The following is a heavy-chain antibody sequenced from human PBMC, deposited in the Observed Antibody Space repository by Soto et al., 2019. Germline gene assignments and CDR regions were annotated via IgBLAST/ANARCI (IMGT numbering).Heavy chain of an antibody. CDR3: ASKYSGSYHEDYYYYYYGMDV. J-gene: IGHJ6*02. Sequence: GASVKVSCKASGGTFSSYAISWERQAPGQGLEWMGGIIPIFGTANYAQKFQGGVTITADESTSTAYMELSSLRSEDTAVYYCASKYSGSYHEDYYYYYYGMDVSGQGTTVTVSS. D-gene: IGHD1-26*01. CDR1: GGTFSSYA. V-gene: IGHV1-69*13. CDR2: IIPIFGTA.